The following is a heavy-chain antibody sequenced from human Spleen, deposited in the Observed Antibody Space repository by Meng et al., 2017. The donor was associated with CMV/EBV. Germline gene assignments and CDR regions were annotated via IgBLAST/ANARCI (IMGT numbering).Heavy chain of an antibody. D-gene: IGHD7-27*01. V-gene: IGHV3-48*03. J-gene: IGHJ3*02. CDR2: ISSGGTTI. CDR1: GFTFSTYE. Sequence: GESLKISCAASGFTFSTYEMNWVRQAPGKGLEWVSNISSGGTTIYYADSVKGRFTISRDNAKKSLYLQMNSLRAEDTAVYYCARLELGKGAFDIWGQGTMVTVSS. CDR3: ARLELGKGAFDI.